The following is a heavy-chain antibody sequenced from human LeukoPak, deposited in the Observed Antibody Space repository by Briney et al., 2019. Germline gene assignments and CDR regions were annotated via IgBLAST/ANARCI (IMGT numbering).Heavy chain of an antibody. CDR3: ARGYGSGSYNNFNQ. D-gene: IGHD3-10*01. Sequence: TSSETLSLTCTVSGASVRGYYWSWIRQPPGKGLEWIGYIHYTGNTDYNPSLTSRVTMSVDTSKNQFSLMLTSVTAADTAVYYCARGYGSGSYNNFNQWGQGLLVAVSS. J-gene: IGHJ4*02. CDR2: IHYTGNT. CDR1: GASVRGYY. V-gene: IGHV4-59*02.